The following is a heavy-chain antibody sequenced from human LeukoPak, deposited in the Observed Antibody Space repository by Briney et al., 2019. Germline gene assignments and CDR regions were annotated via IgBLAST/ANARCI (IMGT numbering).Heavy chain of an antibody. CDR2: ISSSGSTI. D-gene: IGHD6-6*01. V-gene: IGHV3-48*03. Sequence: GGSLRLSCAASGFTFSSYEMNWVRQAPGKGLEWVSYISSSGSTIYYADSVKGRFTISRDNAKNSLYLQMNGLRAEDTAVYYCARGGSSSLYYYYYYMDVWGKGTTVTVSS. CDR1: GFTFSSYE. J-gene: IGHJ6*03. CDR3: ARGGSSSLYYYYYYMDV.